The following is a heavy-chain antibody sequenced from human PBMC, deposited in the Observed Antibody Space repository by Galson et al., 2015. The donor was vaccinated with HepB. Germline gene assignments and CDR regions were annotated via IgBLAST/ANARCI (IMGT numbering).Heavy chain of an antibody. Sequence: SLRLSCAASGFSFSSYTLNWVRQAPGKGLEWVSAISSAGTYIDYRDSVKGRFTISRDNAKNSLYLQMNNMRAEDTAVYFCARCLDEYSSGWYFGYWAREPWSASHQ. CDR1: GFSFSSYT. D-gene: IGHD6-19*01. CDR3: ARCLDEYSSGWYFGY. CDR2: ISSAGTYI. J-gene: IGHJ4*02. V-gene: IGHV3-21*06.